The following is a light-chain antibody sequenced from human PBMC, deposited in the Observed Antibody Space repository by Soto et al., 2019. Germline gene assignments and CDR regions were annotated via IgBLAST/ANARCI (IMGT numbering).Light chain of an antibody. CDR2: GVS. CDR1: SSDIGAYNF. V-gene: IGLV2-8*01. Sequence: QSVLTQPPSASGSPGQSVSISCTGTSSDIGAYNFVSWYQQHPGKAPRLMIYGVSKRPSGVPDRFSGSKSGNTPSLTVSGLQAEDEGDYYCSSYAGSNNYVVFGGGTKVTVL. CDR3: SSYAGSNNYVV. J-gene: IGLJ2*01.